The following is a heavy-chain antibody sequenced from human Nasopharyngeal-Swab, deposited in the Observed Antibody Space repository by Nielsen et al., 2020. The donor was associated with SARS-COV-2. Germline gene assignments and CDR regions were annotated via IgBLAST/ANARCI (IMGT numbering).Heavy chain of an antibody. V-gene: IGHV4-31*03. CDR1: GGYISHGAYN. D-gene: IGHD5-24*01. Sequence: SETLSLTSTVSGGYISHGAYNWNWIRKHPGQGLEWIGSIYYTGRTSYNPSLKSRVSISIDASRRQFSLNLVFMSAADTAVYYCARGKGDAYRNFDYWDQGTLVTVSS. J-gene: IGHJ4*02. CDR2: IYYTGRT. CDR3: ARGKGDAYRNFDY.